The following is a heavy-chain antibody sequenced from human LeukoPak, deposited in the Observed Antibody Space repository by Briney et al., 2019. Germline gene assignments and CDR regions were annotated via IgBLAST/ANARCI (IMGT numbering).Heavy chain of an antibody. D-gene: IGHD3-10*01. CDR1: GYTFTGYY. Sequence: ASVKVSCKASGYTFTGYYMHWVRQAPGKGLEWMGGFDPEDGETIYAQKFQGRVTMTEDTSTDTAYMELSSLRSEDTAVYYCATEDYYGSGSKYYWGQGTLVTVSS. CDR3: ATEDYYGSGSKYY. CDR2: FDPEDGET. V-gene: IGHV1-24*01. J-gene: IGHJ4*02.